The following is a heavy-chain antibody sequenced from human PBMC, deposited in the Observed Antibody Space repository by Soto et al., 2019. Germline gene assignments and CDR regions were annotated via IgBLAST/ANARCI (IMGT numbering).Heavy chain of an antibody. D-gene: IGHD2-8*01. CDR3: AIDCVGVLRDYNWFDP. J-gene: IGHJ5*02. V-gene: IGHV4-61*01. CDR2: IYYSWST. CDR1: GGSVSSGSYY. Sequence: QVQLQESGPGLVKHSETLSLTCTVSGGSVSSGSYYWSWIRKPPGKGLEWIGYIYYSWSTNYNPSLKSRVTISVDTSKSQFSLKLSSVTAADTAVYYCAIDCVGVLRDYNWFDPWGQGTLGTVSS.